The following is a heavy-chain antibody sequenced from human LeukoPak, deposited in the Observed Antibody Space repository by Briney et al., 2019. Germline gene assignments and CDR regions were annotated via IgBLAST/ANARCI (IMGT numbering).Heavy chain of an antibody. CDR1: GYTFTDYY. J-gene: IGHJ4*02. CDR2: INPNSGGT. Sequence: GASVKVSCKASGYTFTDYYIHWVRQAPGQGLEWMGWINPNSGGTDYVQRFQGRVNMTRDTSITTAYMEVSRLRSDDTALYYCARDLLHESFDYWGQGTLVTVS. V-gene: IGHV1-2*02. CDR3: ARDLLHESFDY.